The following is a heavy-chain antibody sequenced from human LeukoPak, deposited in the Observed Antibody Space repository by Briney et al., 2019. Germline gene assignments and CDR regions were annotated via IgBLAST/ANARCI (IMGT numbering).Heavy chain of an antibody. J-gene: IGHJ6*02. CDR2: INPNSGGT. Sequence: GASVKVSCKASGYTFTGYYMHWVRQAPGQGLEWMGWINPNSGGTNYAQKFQGRVTMTRDTSISTAYMELSRLRSDDTAVYYCARKITMVRGAGYYYGMDVWGQGTTVTVSS. CDR3: ARKITMVRGAGYYYGMDV. CDR1: GYTFTGYY. D-gene: IGHD3-10*01. V-gene: IGHV1-2*02.